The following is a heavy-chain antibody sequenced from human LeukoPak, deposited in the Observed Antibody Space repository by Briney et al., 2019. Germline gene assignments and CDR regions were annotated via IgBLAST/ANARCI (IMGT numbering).Heavy chain of an antibody. CDR3: ARQVPAAKGRYYYYYMDV. Sequence: PSETLSLTCTVSGGSISSYYWSWIRQPAGKGLEWIGRIYTSGNTNYNPSLKSRVAMSVGTSKNQFSLKLNSVTAADTAAYYCARQVPAAKGRYYYYYMDVWGKGTTVTVSS. CDR1: GGSISSYY. J-gene: IGHJ6*03. CDR2: IYTSGNT. D-gene: IGHD2-2*01. V-gene: IGHV4-4*07.